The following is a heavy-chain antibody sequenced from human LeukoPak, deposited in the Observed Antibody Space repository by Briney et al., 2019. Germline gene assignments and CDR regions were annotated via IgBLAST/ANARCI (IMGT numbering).Heavy chain of an antibody. CDR2: INHSGST. V-gene: IGHV4-34*01. J-gene: IGHJ4*02. CDR3: AEGNYYDDY. Sequence: PSETLSLTCAVYGGSFSGYYWSWIRQPPGKGPEWIGEINHSGSTNYNPSLKSRVTISVDTSKNQFSLKLSSVTAADTAVYYCAEGNYYDDYWGQGTLVTVSS. CDR1: GGSFSGYY. D-gene: IGHD3-22*01.